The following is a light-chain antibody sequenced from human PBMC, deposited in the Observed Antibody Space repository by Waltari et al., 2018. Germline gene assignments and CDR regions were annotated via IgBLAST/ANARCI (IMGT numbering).Light chain of an antibody. V-gene: IGKV3-20*01. CDR3: QQYSTSPEA. CDR2: GAS. Sequence: EIVLTQSPGTLSLSPGERAPLSCRASQSVNNNYLAWYQQKPGQAPKLLIYGASTRDTGIPDRFRGSGSGTDFTLTISRLEPEDFAVYYCQQYSTSPEAFGGGTKVEIK. J-gene: IGKJ4*01. CDR1: QSVNNNY.